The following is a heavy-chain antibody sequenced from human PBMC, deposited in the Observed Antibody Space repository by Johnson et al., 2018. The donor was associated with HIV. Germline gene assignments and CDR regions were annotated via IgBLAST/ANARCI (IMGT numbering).Heavy chain of an antibody. Sequence: QVQLVESGGGVVQPGRSLRLSCAASGFTFRSYGMHWVRQAPGKGLEWVAVISYDGSNKYYIDSVRGRFTISRDNAKNTFFLQMNSLRVEDTGMYYCAKDRRGYPPDAFDIWGQGRMVTGSS. CDR2: ISYDGSNK. V-gene: IGHV3-30*18. CDR3: AKDRRGYPPDAFDI. D-gene: IGHD2-2*01. CDR1: GFTFRSYG. J-gene: IGHJ3*02.